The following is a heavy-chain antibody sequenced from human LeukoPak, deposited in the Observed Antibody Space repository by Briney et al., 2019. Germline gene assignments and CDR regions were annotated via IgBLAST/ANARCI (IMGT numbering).Heavy chain of an antibody. D-gene: IGHD2-2*01. CDR3: ARDRSTSLYYYYYMDV. CDR2: ISSSGSTI. Sequence: RPGGSLRLSCAASGFTFSSYSMNWVRQAPGRGLEWVSYISSSGSTIYYADSVKGRFTISRDNAKNSLYLQMNSLRAEDTAVYYCARDRSTSLYYYYYMDVWGKGTTVTVSS. CDR1: GFTFSSYS. J-gene: IGHJ6*03. V-gene: IGHV3-48*04.